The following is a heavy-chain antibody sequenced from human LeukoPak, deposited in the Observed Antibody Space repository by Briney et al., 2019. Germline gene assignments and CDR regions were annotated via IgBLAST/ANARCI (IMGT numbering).Heavy chain of an antibody. CDR2: MNPNSGNT. D-gene: IGHD2-2*02. Sequence: ASVKVSCKASGYTFTSYDINWVRQATGQGLEWMGWMNPNSGNTGYAQKFQGRVTMTRNTSISTAYMELSSLRSEDTAVYYCARGIVVVPAAILVPDYYYYMDVWAKGPRSPSP. J-gene: IGHJ6*03. CDR1: GYTFTSYD. V-gene: IGHV1-8*01. CDR3: ARGIVVVPAAILVPDYYYYMDV.